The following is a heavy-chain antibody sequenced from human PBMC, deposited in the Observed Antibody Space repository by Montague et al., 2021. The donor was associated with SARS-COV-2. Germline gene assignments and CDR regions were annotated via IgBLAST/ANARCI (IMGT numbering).Heavy chain of an antibody. CDR2: ISNTGLDI. CDR3: ARVLLGVSHGDY. CDR1: SDHY. Sequence: SDHYWGWIRQAPGKGLEWLSYISNTGLDIKYGDSVKGRFTVSRDIAKNTLYLQMDSLRAEDTAVYYCARVLLGVSHGDYWGQGTLVTVSS. J-gene: IGHJ4*02. V-gene: IGHV3-11*01. D-gene: IGHD3-10*01.